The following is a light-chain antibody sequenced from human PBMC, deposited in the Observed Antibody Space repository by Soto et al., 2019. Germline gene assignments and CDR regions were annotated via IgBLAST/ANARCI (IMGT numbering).Light chain of an antibody. J-gene: IGLJ1*01. V-gene: IGLV1-47*02. CDR2: SNN. CDR1: TSNIGSND. Sequence: QSVLTQPPSASGTPGQGVTISCSGSTSNIGSNDVYWYQQLPGTAPKLLIYSNNQRPSGVPDRFSGSKSGTSASLAISGLRSDDDADYYCATWDDSLNGFYVFGTGTKVTVL. CDR3: ATWDDSLNGFYV.